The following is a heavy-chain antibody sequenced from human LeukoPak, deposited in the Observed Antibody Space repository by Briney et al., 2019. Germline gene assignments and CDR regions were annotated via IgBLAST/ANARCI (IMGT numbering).Heavy chain of an antibody. CDR3: ARNYYYDSSGRLGAFDI. V-gene: IGHV4-39*07. CDR2: IYYSGST. CDR1: GGSISSSSYY. J-gene: IGHJ3*02. Sequence: TSETLSLTCTVSGGSISSSSYYWGWIRQPPGKGLEWIGSIYYSGSTYYNPSLKSRVTISVDTSKNQFSLKLSSVTAADTAVYYCARNYYYDSSGRLGAFDIWGQGTMVTVSS. D-gene: IGHD3-22*01.